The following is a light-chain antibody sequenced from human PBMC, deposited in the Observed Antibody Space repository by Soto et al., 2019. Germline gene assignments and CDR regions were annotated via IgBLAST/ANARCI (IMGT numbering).Light chain of an antibody. CDR1: SSDVGNYNY. CDR2: NVN. V-gene: IGLV2-14*01. CDR3: SSFTSSTTYV. J-gene: IGLJ1*01. Sequence: QSALAQSASVSGSPGQSITISFTGNSSDVGNYNYVSWYQQHPGEVPKLIIFNVNNRPSGVSNRFSGSKSGNTASLTISGLQAEDEADYYCSSFTSSTTYVFGTGTKVTVL.